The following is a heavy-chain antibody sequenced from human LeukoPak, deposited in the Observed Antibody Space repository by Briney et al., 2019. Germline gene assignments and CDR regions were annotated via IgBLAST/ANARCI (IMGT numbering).Heavy chain of an antibody. V-gene: IGHV1-2*02. CDR2: INPNSGGT. Sequence: GASVKVSCKASGYTFTGYYMHWVRQAPGQGLEWMGWINPNSGGTNYAQKFQGRVTMTRDTSISTAYMDLSRLRSDDTAVYYCARVLTRDGDYLFDYWGQGTLVTVSS. J-gene: IGHJ4*02. CDR1: GYTFTGYY. CDR3: ARVLTRDGDYLFDY. D-gene: IGHD4-17*01.